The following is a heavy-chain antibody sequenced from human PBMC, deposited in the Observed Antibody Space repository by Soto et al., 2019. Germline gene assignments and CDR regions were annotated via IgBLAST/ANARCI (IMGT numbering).Heavy chain of an antibody. CDR2: TSTSSTTK. D-gene: IGHD3-10*01. CDR3: AGSYSSWNWYFDY. J-gene: IGHJ4*02. CDR1: GFSFSAYS. Sequence: GGSLRLSCAASGFSFSAYSMNWVRQAPGKGLEWIAYTSTSSTTKYYSDSVRGRFSISRDNANDLLYLDMDKLRDEDTGIYYCAGSYSSWNWYFDYWGRGTPVTVSS. V-gene: IGHV3-48*02.